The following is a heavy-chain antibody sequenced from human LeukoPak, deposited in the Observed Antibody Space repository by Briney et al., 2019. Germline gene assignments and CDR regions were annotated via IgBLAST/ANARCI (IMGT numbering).Heavy chain of an antibody. J-gene: IGHJ4*02. V-gene: IGHV1-2*04. CDR1: GYTFTGYY. D-gene: IGHD6-13*01. CDR3: ARAAAGSYYVYFDY. CDR2: INPNSGGT. Sequence: ASVKVSCKASGYTFTGYYMHWVRQAPGQGLEWMGWINPNSGGTNYAQKFQGWVTMTRDTSISTAYMELSRLRSDDTAVYYCARAAAGSYYVYFDYWGQGTLVTVSS.